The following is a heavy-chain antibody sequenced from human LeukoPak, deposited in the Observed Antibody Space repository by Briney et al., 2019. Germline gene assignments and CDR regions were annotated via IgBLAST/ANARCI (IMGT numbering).Heavy chain of an antibody. V-gene: IGHV4-4*07. D-gene: IGHD2-15*01. Sequence: SETLSLTCSVSGGSISSFYWTWIRQSAGKGLEWLGRVYASGSTGYNPSLKSRLTLSLDTSENQFSLRLNSVTAADTAVYYCARSARFYHFYMDVWGKGTAVTVSS. CDR2: VYASGST. CDR1: GGSISSFY. J-gene: IGHJ6*03. CDR3: ARSARFYHFYMDV.